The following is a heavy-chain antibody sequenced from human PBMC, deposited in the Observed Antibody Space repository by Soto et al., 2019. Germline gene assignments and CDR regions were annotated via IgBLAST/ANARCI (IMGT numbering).Heavy chain of an antibody. Sequence: PGASLKISCQGCGYSFTSYWIGRVRQKSGKGLEWMGIIYPGDSDTRYSPSFQGQVTISADKSISTAYLQWSSLKASDTAIYYCERTAAAGKYYYGVDVWGQGTTVTVSS. D-gene: IGHD6-13*01. V-gene: IGHV5-51*01. J-gene: IGHJ6*02. CDR2: IYPGDSDT. CDR3: ERTAAAGKYYYGVDV. CDR1: GYSFTSYW.